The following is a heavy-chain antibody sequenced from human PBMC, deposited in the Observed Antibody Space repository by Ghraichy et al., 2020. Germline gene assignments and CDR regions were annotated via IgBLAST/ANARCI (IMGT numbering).Heavy chain of an antibody. V-gene: IGHV3-30*18. Sequence: GESLNISCAASGFTFSSYGMHWVRQAPGKGLEWVAAISYDGSNKHYADSVKGRFTISRDNSKNTLYLQMNSLRAEDTAVYYCAKKGPGDFWTGPDHWGQGTLVTVSS. CDR3: AKKGPGDFWTGPDH. CDR2: ISYDGSNK. J-gene: IGHJ4*02. CDR1: GFTFSSYG. D-gene: IGHD3/OR15-3a*01.